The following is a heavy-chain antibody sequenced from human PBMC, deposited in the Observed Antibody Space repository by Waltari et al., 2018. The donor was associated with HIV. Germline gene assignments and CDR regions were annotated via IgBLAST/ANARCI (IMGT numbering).Heavy chain of an antibody. CDR1: GDSVSSNSAA. V-gene: IGHV6-1*01. CDR3: ARGWDYDFWSGLEGGKFDP. CDR2: TYFRSKWYI. D-gene: IGHD3-3*01. J-gene: IGHJ5*02. Sequence: QVQLQQSGPGLVKPSQTLSLTCAISGDSVSSNSAAWNWIRQSPRRGLEWLGRTYFRSKWYIDYAVSVKSRITINPDTSKNHFSLQLNSVTPEDTAVYFCARGWDYDFWSGLEGGKFDPWGLRTLVTVSS.